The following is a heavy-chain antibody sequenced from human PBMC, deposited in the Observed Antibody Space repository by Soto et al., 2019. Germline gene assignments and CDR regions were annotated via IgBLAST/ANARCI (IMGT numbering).Heavy chain of an antibody. CDR2: IKNKPKSYTT. Sequence: EVQLVESGGGLVQPGGSLRLSCAASGFTFSDHCMDWVRQAPGKGLEWIGRIKNKPKSYTTQYAASVKGRFTISRDDSINSLHLQMESLRADDTAVYYCARYIVATKYLDYWGQGTLVTVSS. CDR3: ARYIVATKYLDY. J-gene: IGHJ4*02. CDR1: GFTFSDHC. V-gene: IGHV3-72*01. D-gene: IGHD5-12*01.